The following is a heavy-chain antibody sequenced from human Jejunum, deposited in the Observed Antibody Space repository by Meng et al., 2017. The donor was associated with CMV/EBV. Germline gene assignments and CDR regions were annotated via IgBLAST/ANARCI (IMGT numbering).Heavy chain of an antibody. D-gene: IGHD3-16*01. CDR3: VAYNWHATDY. CDR1: GFSFPGYY. Sequence: SCVASGFSFPGYYMYWVRQVPEKGLVWVSRIKPDGTGAVYADSVRGRFTISRDNAKNTLYLQMNSLRAEDAAMYYCVAYNWHATDYWGQGTLVTVSS. J-gene: IGHJ4*02. V-gene: IGHV3-74*01. CDR2: IKPDGTGA.